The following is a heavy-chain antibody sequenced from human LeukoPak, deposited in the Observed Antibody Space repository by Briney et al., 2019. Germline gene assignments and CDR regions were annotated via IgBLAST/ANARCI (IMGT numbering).Heavy chain of an antibody. CDR3: AHRPPNYFGSGSRQFDP. J-gene: IGHJ5*02. D-gene: IGHD3-10*01. Sequence: SGPTLVNPPQTLTLTCTFSGFALSTSGVGVGWIRQPPGKALEWLALIDWDDDKTYSPSLESRLTITKDTSKNQVVLTMTSMDPVDTARYYCAHRPPNYFGSGSRQFDPWGQGALVTVSS. V-gene: IGHV2-5*02. CDR1: GFALSTSGVG. CDR2: IDWDDDK.